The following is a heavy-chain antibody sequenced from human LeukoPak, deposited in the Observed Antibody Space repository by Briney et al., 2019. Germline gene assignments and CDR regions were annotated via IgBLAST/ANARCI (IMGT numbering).Heavy chain of an antibody. CDR3: AKEYSSIVAFDS. CDR2: ISYDGSKK. Sequence: GRSLRLSCAASGFTFSSYGMHWVRQAPGKGLEWVVVISYDGSKKYYADSVKGRFTISRDNSKNTLYLQMNSLRAEDTAVYYCAKEYSSIVAFDSWGQGTMVTVSS. J-gene: IGHJ3*01. CDR1: GFTFSSYG. V-gene: IGHV3-30*18. D-gene: IGHD5-18*01.